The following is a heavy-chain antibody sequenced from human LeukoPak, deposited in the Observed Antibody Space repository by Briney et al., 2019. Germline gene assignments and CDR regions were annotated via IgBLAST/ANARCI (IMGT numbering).Heavy chain of an antibody. J-gene: IGHJ3*02. CDR2: IYTSGST. CDR3: ARVGALEYCSGGSCYSYHDAFDI. CDR1: GGSISSGSYY. V-gene: IGHV4-61*02. Sequence: SETLSLTCTVSGGSISSGSYYWSWIRQPAGKGLEWIGRIYTSGSTNYNPSLKSRVTISVDTSKNQFSLKLSPVTAADTAVYYCARVGALEYCSGGSCYSYHDAFDIWGQGTMVTVSS. D-gene: IGHD2-15*01.